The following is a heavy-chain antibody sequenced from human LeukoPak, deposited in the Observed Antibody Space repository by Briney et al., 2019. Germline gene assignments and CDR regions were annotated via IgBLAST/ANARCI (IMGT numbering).Heavy chain of an antibody. CDR3: ARKSNSGYHSGGPKY. CDR1: GFALSSYG. D-gene: IGHD5-12*01. CDR2: VRFDGSNQ. J-gene: IGHJ4*02. V-gene: IGHV3-30*02. Sequence: GGSLRLSCAASGFALSSYGMHWVRQATGKGLEWLAFVRFDGSNQYYVDSVKGRFTITRDTSKNTLFLQMKSLRVEDTAVYSCARKSNSGYHSGGPKYWGLGALVTVSS.